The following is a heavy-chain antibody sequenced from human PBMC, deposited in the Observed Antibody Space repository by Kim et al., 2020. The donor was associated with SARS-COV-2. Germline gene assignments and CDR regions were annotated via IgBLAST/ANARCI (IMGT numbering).Heavy chain of an antibody. D-gene: IGHD6-19*01. CDR3: AKDTGYSSGGIDY. Sequence: GYADSVKGRFTISRDNAKNSLYLQMNSLRAEDTALYYCAKDTGYSSGGIDYWGQGTLVTVSS. J-gene: IGHJ4*02. V-gene: IGHV3-9*01.